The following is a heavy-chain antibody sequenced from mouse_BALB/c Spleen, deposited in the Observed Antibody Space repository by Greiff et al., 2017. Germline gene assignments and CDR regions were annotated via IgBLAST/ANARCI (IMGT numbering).Heavy chain of an antibody. CDR2: INPSSGYT. V-gene: IGHV1-4*02. D-gene: IGHD2-4*01. J-gene: IGHJ2*01. CDR1: GYTFTSYT. CDR3: ARSNYDYDTFDY. Sequence: QVQLQQSAAELARPGASVKMSCKASGYTFTSYTMHWVKQRPGQGLEWIGYINPSSGYTEYNQKFKDKTTLTADKSSSTAYMQLSSLTSEDSAVYYCARSNYDYDTFDYWGQGTTLTVSS.